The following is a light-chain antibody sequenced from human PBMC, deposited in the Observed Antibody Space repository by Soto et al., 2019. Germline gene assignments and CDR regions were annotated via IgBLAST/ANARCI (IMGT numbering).Light chain of an antibody. V-gene: IGKV3-20*01. Sequence: ELVLTQSPGTLSLSPGERATLSCRASQKLIDIDLAWSQQSHGQAPRLLIYVLSVRATGIPDRFSGSGSGTDVTLTISRLEPEDFAVYSCQQYGSPPSWTFGQGTKGDIK. CDR2: VLS. CDR1: QKLIDID. J-gene: IGKJ1*01. CDR3: QQYGSPPSWT.